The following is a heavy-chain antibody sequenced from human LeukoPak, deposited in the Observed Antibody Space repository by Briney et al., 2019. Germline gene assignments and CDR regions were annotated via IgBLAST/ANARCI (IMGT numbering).Heavy chain of an antibody. J-gene: IGHJ6*04. V-gene: IGHV3-7*04. CDR3: ARLRPYSSSWYAYYGMDV. CDR1: GFTFSSYW. Sequence: PWGSLRLSGVASGFTFSSYWVTWVCQSPGKGLEWVANIKPDGTQNYYVDSVKGRFTISRDNAKKSLYLQINSLRDDETAVYYCARLRPYSSSWYAYYGMDVWGKGTTATVSS. D-gene: IGHD6-13*01. CDR2: IKPDGTQN.